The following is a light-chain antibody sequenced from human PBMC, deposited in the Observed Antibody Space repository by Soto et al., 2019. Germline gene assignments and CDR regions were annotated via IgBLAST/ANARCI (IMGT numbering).Light chain of an antibody. CDR2: GAS. V-gene: IGKV3D-20*02. CDR1: QSVSNNY. CDR3: QQRSNWPPIT. J-gene: IGKJ5*01. Sequence: IVWTQAPGTLSLSPGERTTLSCRASQSVSNNYLAWYQQTPGQAPTLLIYGASNRATGIPDRFSGSGSGTAFTLTISSLEPEDFAVYYCQQRSNWPPITSGQGTRPEIK.